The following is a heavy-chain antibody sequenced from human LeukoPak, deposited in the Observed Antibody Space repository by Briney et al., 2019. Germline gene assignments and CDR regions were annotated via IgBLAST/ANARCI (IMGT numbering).Heavy chain of an antibody. V-gene: IGHV1-8*01. CDR2: MNPNSGNT. J-gene: IGHJ4*02. D-gene: IGHD3-10*01. CDR3: ARGSGSGSYYIPDYFDY. Sequence: GASVKVSCKASGYTFTSYDINWVRQATGQGLEWMGWMNPNSGNTGYAQKFQGRVTMTRNTSISTANMELSSLRSEDTAVCYCARGSGSGSYYIPDYFDYWGQGTLVTVSS. CDR1: GYTFTSYD.